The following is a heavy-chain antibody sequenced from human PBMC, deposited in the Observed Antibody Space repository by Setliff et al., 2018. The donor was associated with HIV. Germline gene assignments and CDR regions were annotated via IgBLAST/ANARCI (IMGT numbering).Heavy chain of an antibody. CDR2: IYPSGNIYPNGGT. CDR3: ARGRKKTLAVSGTRYFDF. D-gene: IGHD6-19*01. J-gene: IGHJ4*02. CDR1: GYSISSGYY. Sequence: SETLSLTCTVSGYSISSGYYWGWIRQPPGKGLEWIANIYPSGNIYPNGGTNYNPSLKGRVTISLDTSKNQFSLKLNSVTAADMGVYYCARGRKKTLAVSGTRYFDFWGQGTLVTVSS. V-gene: IGHV4-38-2*02.